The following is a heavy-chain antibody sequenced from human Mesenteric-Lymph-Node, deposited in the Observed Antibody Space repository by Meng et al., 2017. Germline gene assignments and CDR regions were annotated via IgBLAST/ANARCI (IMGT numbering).Heavy chain of an antibody. J-gene: IGHJ4*02. V-gene: IGHV1-69*06. Sequence: SVKVSCKASGGTFSSYAISWVRQAPGQGLEWMGGIIPIFGTANYAQKFQGRVTITADKSTSTAYMELSSLRSEDTAVYYCARVTRRWLRLDYWGQGTLVTVSS. D-gene: IGHD5-12*01. CDR3: ARVTRRWLRLDY. CDR2: IIPIFGTA. CDR1: GGTFSSYA.